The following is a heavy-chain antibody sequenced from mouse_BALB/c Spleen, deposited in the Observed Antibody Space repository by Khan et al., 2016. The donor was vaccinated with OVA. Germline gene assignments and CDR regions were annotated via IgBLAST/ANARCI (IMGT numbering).Heavy chain of an antibody. CDR2: IYPGDGDT. J-gene: IGHJ3*01. V-gene: IGHV1-80*01. D-gene: IGHD2-14*01. Sequence: VELVESGAELVRPGSSVKISCKASGYVFSSYWMNWVKQRPGQGLEWIGQIYPGDGDTKYNGKFKGKVTLTADKSSSTAYMQSSSLTSEDSAVYFCARSGYDFFAYWGQGTLVTVSA. CDR1: GYVFSSYW. CDR3: ARSGYDFFAY.